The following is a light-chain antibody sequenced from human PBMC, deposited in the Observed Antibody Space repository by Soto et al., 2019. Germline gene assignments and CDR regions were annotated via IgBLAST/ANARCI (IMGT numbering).Light chain of an antibody. CDR1: SGHSSYA. J-gene: IGLJ7*01. CDR2: VNRDGSH. Sequence: QSVLTQSPSASASLGASVKLTCTLSSGHSSYAIAWHQQQPERGPRYLMKVNRDGSHNKGDGIPDRFSGSSSGAERYLTISSLQSEDEADYYCQTWGTGIAVFGGGTQLNVL. CDR3: QTWGTGIAV. V-gene: IGLV4-69*01.